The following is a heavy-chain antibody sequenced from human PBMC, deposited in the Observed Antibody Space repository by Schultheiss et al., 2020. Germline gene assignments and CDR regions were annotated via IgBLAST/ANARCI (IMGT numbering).Heavy chain of an antibody. CDR3: ARHTVTRTPSYYGMDV. Sequence: ASVKVSCKASGYTFIGYSLHWVRQAPGQGLEWMGWINAGNGNTKYSQKFQGRVTMTRDTSTSTVYMELSSLRSEDTAVYYCARHTVTRTPSYYGMDVWGKGTTVTVSS. CDR1: GYTFIGYS. J-gene: IGHJ6*04. D-gene: IGHD4-11*01. CDR2: INAGNGNT. V-gene: IGHV1-3*01.